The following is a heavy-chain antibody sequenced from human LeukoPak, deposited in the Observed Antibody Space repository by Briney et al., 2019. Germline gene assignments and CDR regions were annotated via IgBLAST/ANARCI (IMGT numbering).Heavy chain of an antibody. J-gene: IGHJ4*02. V-gene: IGHV3-23*01. Sequence: GGSLRLSCAASGFTFSSYAMSWVRQGPGKGLEWVSAISGSGGSTYYADSVKGRFTISRDNSKNTLYLQMNSLRAEDTAVYYCAKDSRYSGSQQPVDYWGQGTLVTVSS. CDR2: ISGSGGST. D-gene: IGHD1-26*01. CDR3: AKDSRYSGSQQPVDY. CDR1: GFTFSSYA.